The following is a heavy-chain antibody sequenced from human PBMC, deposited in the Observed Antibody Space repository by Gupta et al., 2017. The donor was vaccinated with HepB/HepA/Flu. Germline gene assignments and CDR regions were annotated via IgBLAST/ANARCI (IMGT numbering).Heavy chain of an antibody. CDR3: AKDHFDYVWGSWREQSFDY. CDR2: ISGSSSNI. Sequence: EVQVLESGGGLVQPGGSLRLSCAASGFTFRNYAMNWVRQAPGKGLEWVSAISGSSSNIFYTDSVKGRFTISRDNAKNTLYLHMNSLRAEDTAVYFCAKDHFDYVWGSWREQSFDYWGQGTLVTVSS. J-gene: IGHJ4*02. CDR1: GFTFRNYA. V-gene: IGHV3-23*01. D-gene: IGHD3-16*01.